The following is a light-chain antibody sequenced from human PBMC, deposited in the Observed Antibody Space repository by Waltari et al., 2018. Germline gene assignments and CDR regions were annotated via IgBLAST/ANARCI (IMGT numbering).Light chain of an antibody. CDR2: EVS. Sequence: QSALTQPASVSGSPGQSITISCTGTSSDVGGYNYVSWYQQHPGKAPKLMIYEVSKRPSGVSNRFSGSKSGNTATLTISALQAEDEADYYCSSYTSSSTLVFGGGTKLTVL. CDR1: SSDVGGYNY. CDR3: SSYTSSSTLV. J-gene: IGLJ2*01. V-gene: IGLV2-14*01.